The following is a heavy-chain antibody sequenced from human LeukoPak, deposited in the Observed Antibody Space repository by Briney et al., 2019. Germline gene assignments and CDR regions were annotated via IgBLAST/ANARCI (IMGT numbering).Heavy chain of an antibody. CDR3: AKESPRYYYMDV. V-gene: IGHV3-30*02. CDR1: GFTFSSYS. J-gene: IGHJ6*03. CDR2: IRYDGSNK. Sequence: GGSLRLSCAASGFTFSSYSMHWVRQAPGKGLEWVAFIRYDGSNKYYADSVKGRFTISRDNSKNTLYLQMNSLRAEDTAVYYCAKESPRYYYMDVWGKGTTVTVSS.